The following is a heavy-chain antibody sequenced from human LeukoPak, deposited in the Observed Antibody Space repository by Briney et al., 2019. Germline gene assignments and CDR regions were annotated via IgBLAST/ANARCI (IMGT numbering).Heavy chain of an antibody. CDR3: ATDRKVGTWDPRFDY. CDR2: IREDGSEK. V-gene: IGHV3-7*01. Sequence: KPGGSLRLCCAASGFTFNNYWMMWVRQAPGKGLEWVANIREDGSEKNYVDSVKGRFTISRDNAKISLYLQMNSLRVEDTAVYYCATDRKVGTWDPRFDYWGQGTLVTVSS. CDR1: GFTFNNYW. J-gene: IGHJ4*02. D-gene: IGHD2-21*02.